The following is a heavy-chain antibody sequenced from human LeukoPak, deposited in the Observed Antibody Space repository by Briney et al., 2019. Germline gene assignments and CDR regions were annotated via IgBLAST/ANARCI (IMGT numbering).Heavy chain of an antibody. CDR1: GYTFTSYG. D-gene: IGHD3-9*01. J-gene: IGHJ4*02. CDR2: ISAYNGNT. Sequence: ASVKVSCKASGYTFTSYGISWVRQAPGQGLEWMGWISAYNGNTNDAQKLQGRVTMTTDTSTSTAYMELRSLRSDDTAVYYCASSKPRLYDILTGDLDYWGQGTLVTVSS. V-gene: IGHV1-18*01. CDR3: ASSKPRLYDILTGDLDY.